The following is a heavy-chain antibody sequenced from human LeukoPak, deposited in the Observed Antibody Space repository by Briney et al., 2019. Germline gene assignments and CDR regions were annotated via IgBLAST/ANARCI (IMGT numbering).Heavy chain of an antibody. J-gene: IGHJ6*02. CDR1: GYTFTNYG. D-gene: IGHD6-19*01. CDR2: ISAYNGNT. V-gene: IGHV1-18*01. CDR3: ARAWFSGWYYYYYGMDV. Sequence: ASVKVSCKASGYTFTNYGISWVRQAPGQGLEWMGWISAYNGNTNYVQKLQGRVTMTTDTSTSTAYMELRSLRSDDTAVYYCARAWFSGWYYYYYGMDVWGQGTTVTVSS.